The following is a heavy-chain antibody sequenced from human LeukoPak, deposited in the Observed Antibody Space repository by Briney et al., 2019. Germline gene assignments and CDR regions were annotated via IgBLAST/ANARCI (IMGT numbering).Heavy chain of an antibody. CDR3: ARRIISDY. J-gene: IGHJ4*02. CDR2: LNPHSGNT. V-gene: IGHV1-8*01. Sequence: ASVKVSCKASGYTFTNYDINWVGQATGQGLEWMGWLNPHSGNTGYAQKFQGRVTMTRNTSISTAYMELSSLRSDDTAVYYCARRIISDYWGQGSLVTVSS. D-gene: IGHD3-10*01. CDR1: GYTFTNYD.